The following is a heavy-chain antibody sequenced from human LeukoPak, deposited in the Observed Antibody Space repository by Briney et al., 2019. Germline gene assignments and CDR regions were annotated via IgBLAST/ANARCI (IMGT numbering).Heavy chain of an antibody. CDR2: IIPIVGTA. V-gene: IGHV1-69*05. J-gene: IGHJ5*02. CDR3: ARAAAGVVPAAIAWFAP. D-gene: IGHD2-2*01. Sequence: GCSVRVSCTASGGTFSSYAISWVRQAPGQGLEWMGGIIPIVGTANYAQKFQGRLTIPTDQSPSTAYMELTRLRSEDTAFYYCARAAAGVVPAAIAWFAPWGQGTLVTL. CDR1: GGTFSSYA.